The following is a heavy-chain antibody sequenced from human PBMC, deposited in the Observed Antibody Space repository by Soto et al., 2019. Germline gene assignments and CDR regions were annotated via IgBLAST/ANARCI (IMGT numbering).Heavy chain of an antibody. CDR1: GGTFSSYA. V-gene: IGHV1-69*06. CDR2: IIPIFGTA. J-gene: IGHJ6*02. Sequence: SVKVSCKASGGTFSSYAISWVRQAPGQGLEWMGGIIPIFGTANYVQKFQGRVTITADKSTSTAYMGLSSLRSEDTAVYYCARDQSPITIFGVVIMGGWYYYGMDVWGQGTTVTVSS. D-gene: IGHD3-3*01. CDR3: ARDQSPITIFGVVIMGGWYYYGMDV.